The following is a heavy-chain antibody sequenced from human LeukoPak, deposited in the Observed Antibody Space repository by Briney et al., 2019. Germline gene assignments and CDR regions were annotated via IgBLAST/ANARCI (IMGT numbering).Heavy chain of an antibody. V-gene: IGHV3-30*04. CDR2: ISYDGSNK. CDR1: GFTFSSYA. D-gene: IGHD3-3*01. CDR3: AREELRFLEWLQYYYYGMDV. J-gene: IGHJ6*02. Sequence: PGGSLRLSCAASGFTFSSYAMHWVRQAPGKGLEWVAVISYDGSNKYYADSVKGRFTISRDNSKNTLYLQMSSPRAEDTAVYYCAREELRFLEWLQYYYYGMDVWGQGTTVTVSS.